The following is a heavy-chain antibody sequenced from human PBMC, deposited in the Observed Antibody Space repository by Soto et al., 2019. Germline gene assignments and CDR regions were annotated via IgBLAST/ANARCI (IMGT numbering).Heavy chain of an antibody. Sequence: VASVKVSCKASGYTFTGYYIHWVRQAPGQGLEWMGWINPNTGGTDSQQKFQGRVTMTRDSSITTAYMELSSLRSDDTAVFYCARANSGDDDEFDYWGQGTPVTVSS. CDR2: INPNTGGT. J-gene: IGHJ4*02. V-gene: IGHV1-2*02. CDR1: GYTFTGYY. CDR3: ARANSGDDDEFDY. D-gene: IGHD5-12*01.